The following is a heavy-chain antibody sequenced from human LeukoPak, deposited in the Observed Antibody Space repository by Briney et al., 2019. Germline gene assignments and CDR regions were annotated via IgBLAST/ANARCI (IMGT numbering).Heavy chain of an antibody. CDR1: GASINPFY. CDR2: IYYSGST. CDR3: ARGGGGATTYYYYYMDV. V-gene: IGHV4-59*01. D-gene: IGHD1-26*01. Sequence: SETLSLTCTVSGASINPFYWSWIRQPPGKGLEWIGYIYYSGSTNYNPSLKSRVTISVDTSKNQFSLKLSSVTAADTAVYYCARGGGGATTYYYYYMDVWGKGTTVTVSS. J-gene: IGHJ6*03.